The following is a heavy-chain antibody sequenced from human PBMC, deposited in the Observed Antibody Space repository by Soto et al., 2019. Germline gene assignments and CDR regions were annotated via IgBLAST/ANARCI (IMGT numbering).Heavy chain of an antibody. D-gene: IGHD5-12*01. CDR1: GFTFSSYG. CDR3: ARDYVDIVDTIKPRKSATGDY. CDR2: IWYDGSNK. Sequence: QVQLVESGGGVVQPGRSLRLSCAASGFTFSSYGMHWVRQAPGKGLEWVAVIWYDGSNKYYADSVKGRFTISRDNSKNTMDLQMNSLRAEDTAVYYCARDYVDIVDTIKPRKSATGDYWGQGPLVTVSS. V-gene: IGHV3-33*01. J-gene: IGHJ4*02.